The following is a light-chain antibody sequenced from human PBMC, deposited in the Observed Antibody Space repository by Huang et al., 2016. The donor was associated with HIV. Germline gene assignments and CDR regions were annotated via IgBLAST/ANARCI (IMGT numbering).Light chain of an antibody. Sequence: IQLTQSPSSLSASVGDRIIITCRASQDIGNSLAWYQQRPGKAPKPLIYAASTLQGGVSSRFRGGVSGTYFTLTIDDLQPEDFATYYCQQLKDYPVTFGQGTRLDIE. J-gene: IGKJ5*01. CDR2: AAS. CDR1: QDIGNS. V-gene: IGKV1-9*01. CDR3: QQLKDYPVT.